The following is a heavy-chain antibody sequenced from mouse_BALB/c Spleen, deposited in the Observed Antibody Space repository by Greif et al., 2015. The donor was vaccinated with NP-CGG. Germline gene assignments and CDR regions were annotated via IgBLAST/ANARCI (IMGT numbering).Heavy chain of an antibody. J-gene: IGHJ4*01. D-gene: IGHD2-4*01. CDR2: ISNGGGST. V-gene: IGHV5-12*02. CDR3: ARQYDYEGYAMDY. Sequence: EVKVVDSGGGLVQPGGSLKLSCATSGFTFSDYYMYWVRQTPEKRLEWVAYISNGGGSTYYPDTVKGRFTISRDNAKNTLYLQMSRLKSEDTAMYYCARQYDYEGYAMDYYGQGTSVTVSS. CDR1: GFTFSDYY.